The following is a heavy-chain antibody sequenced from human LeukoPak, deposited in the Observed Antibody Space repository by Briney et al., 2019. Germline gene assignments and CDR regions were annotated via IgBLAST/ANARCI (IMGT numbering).Heavy chain of an antibody. CDR3: ARHCSGGSCYLVDYYYYGMDV. Sequence: SETLSLTCSVSGGSISSYYWNWIRQPPGKGLEWIGYISYTGSTNYNPSLKSRLTISVDTSKNQFSLKLRSVTAADTAVYYCARHCSGGSCYLVDYYYYGMDVWGQGTTVTVSS. V-gene: IGHV4-59*08. J-gene: IGHJ6*02. CDR2: ISYTGST. CDR1: GGSISSYY. D-gene: IGHD2-15*01.